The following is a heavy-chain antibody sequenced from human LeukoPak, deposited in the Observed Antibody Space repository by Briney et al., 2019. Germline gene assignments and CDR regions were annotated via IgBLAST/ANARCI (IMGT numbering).Heavy chain of an antibody. CDR2: IRYDGSNK. D-gene: IGHD5-18*01. CDR1: GFTFSSYG. J-gene: IGHJ4*02. CDR3: ASVRGYSYGYLDY. V-gene: IGHV3-30*02. Sequence: GGSLRLSCAASGFTFSSYGMHWVRQAPGKGLEWVAFIRYDGSNKYYADSVKGRFTISRDNSKNTVYLQMNSLRAEDTAVYYCASVRGYSYGYLDYWGQGTLVTVSS.